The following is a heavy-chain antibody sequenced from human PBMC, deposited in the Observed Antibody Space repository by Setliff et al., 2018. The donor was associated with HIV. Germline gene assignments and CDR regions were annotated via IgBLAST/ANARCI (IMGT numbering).Heavy chain of an antibody. CDR3: TKGTRYSGF. CDR2: IKSNTDYGTT. J-gene: IGHJ4*02. V-gene: IGHV3-15*01. D-gene: IGHD6-13*01. Sequence: PGGSLRLSCAASGFTLSDAWMSWVRQAPGKGLEWVGRIKSNTDYGTTDYATPLKGRFTISRDDSKNTLFLQMKSLKTEDTAVYYCTKGTRYSGFWGQGTLGTSPQ. CDR1: GFTLSDAW.